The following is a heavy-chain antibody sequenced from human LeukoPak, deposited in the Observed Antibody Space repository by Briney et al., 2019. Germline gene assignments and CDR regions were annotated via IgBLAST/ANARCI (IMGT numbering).Heavy chain of an antibody. CDR3: ASGSIAARPGDY. J-gene: IGHJ4*02. V-gene: IGHV3-21*01. CDR1: GFTFSSYS. Sequence: PGGSLRLSCAASGFTFSSYSMNWVRQAPGKGLEWVSSISSSSSYIYYADSVKGRFTISRDNAKNSLYLQMNSLRAEDTAVYYCASGSIAARPGDYWGQGTLVTVSS. CDR2: ISSSSSYI. D-gene: IGHD6-6*01.